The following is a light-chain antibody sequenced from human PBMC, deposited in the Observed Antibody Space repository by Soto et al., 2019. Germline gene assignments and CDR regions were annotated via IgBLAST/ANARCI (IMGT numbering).Light chain of an antibody. CDR1: NSNIGADYD. CDR2: ANN. CDR3: QSYDTTLSGWV. J-gene: IGLJ3*02. Sequence: QAVVTQPPSVSGAPGQRATSSCTGTNSNIGADYDVHWYQHLPGTAPKLLLYANNNRPSGVPDRFSGSRSGPSASLAITGLQADDEADYFCQSYDTTLSGWVFGGGTKVTVL. V-gene: IGLV1-40*01.